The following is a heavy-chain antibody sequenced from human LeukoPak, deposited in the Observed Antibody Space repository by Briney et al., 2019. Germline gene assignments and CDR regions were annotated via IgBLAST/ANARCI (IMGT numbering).Heavy chain of an antibody. Sequence: NPGRSLRLSCAASGFTFSSYSMNWVRQAPGKGLEWVSSISSSSSYIYYADSLKGRFTISRHNAKKSVYLQMNSLRAEDTAVYYCAREAGAAAQGDVIDYWGQGTLVTVSP. D-gene: IGHD2-15*01. CDR1: GFTFSSYS. V-gene: IGHV3-21*01. CDR2: ISSSSSYI. CDR3: AREAGAAAQGDVIDY. J-gene: IGHJ4*02.